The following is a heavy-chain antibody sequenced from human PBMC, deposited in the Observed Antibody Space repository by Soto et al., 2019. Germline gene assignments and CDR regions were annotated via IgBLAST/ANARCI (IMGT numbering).Heavy chain of an antibody. D-gene: IGHD3-10*01. Sequence: EVQLLESGGGLVQPGGSLRLSCAASGFTFSSYVMSWVRKAPGKGLEWVSSISTSGTYVHYGDSVKGRFTISRDNAKNSLYLQMNSLRAEDTAVYYCARGNYGSGSNQYWYFDLWGRGTLVSVSS. V-gene: IGHV3-21*01. CDR2: ISTSGTYV. CDR1: GFTFSSYV. J-gene: IGHJ2*01. CDR3: ARGNYGSGSNQYWYFDL.